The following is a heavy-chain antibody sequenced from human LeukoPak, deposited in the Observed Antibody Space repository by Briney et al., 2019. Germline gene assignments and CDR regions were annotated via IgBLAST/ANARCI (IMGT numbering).Heavy chain of an antibody. CDR1: GGSISSYY. CDR3: ARLKLHYYGSGSYAFDV. D-gene: IGHD3-10*01. CDR2: IHYRGST. J-gene: IGHJ3*01. Sequence: SETLSLACTVSGGSISSYYWSWIRQPPGKGLEWIGNIHYRGSTNYTPSFKSRVTMSVDTSKTQFSLRLTSVTAADTAMYFCARLKLHYYGSGSYAFDVWGQGKMVAVSS. V-gene: IGHV4-59*08.